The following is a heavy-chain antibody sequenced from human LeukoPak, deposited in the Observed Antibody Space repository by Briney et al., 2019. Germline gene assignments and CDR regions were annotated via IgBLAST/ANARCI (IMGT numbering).Heavy chain of an antibody. CDR2: INPSGGST. J-gene: IGHJ5*02. Sequence: GVSVTVSCKASGYTFTSYYMHWVRQAPGQGLEWMGIINPSGGSTSYAQKFQGRVTMTRDMSTSTVYMELSSLRSEDTAVYYCARDYYDSSGYHWFDPWGQGTLVTVSS. V-gene: IGHV1-46*01. CDR1: GYTFTSYY. CDR3: ARDYYDSSGYHWFDP. D-gene: IGHD3-22*01.